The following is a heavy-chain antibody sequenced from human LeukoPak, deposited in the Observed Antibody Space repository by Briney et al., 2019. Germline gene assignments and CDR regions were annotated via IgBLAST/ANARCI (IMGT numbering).Heavy chain of an antibody. D-gene: IGHD6-19*01. V-gene: IGHV3-23*01. Sequence: GSLRLSCAASGFTFSSYAMSWVRQAPGKGLGWVSAISGSGDSTYYADSVKGRFTISRDNSKNTLYLQMNRLRAEDTAIYYCAKDSRSSGWYNWFDPWGQGTLVTVSS. CDR3: AKDSRSSGWYNWFDP. CDR1: GFTFSSYA. J-gene: IGHJ5*02. CDR2: ISGSGDST.